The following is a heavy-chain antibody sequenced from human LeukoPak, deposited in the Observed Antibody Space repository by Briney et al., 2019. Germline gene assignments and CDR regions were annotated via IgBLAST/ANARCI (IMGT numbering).Heavy chain of an antibody. Sequence: ASVKVSCKASGYTFTGYYMHWVRQAPGQGLEWMGWINPDNGGTNYAQKFQGRVTVTRDMSISTAYMELSRLRSDDTAVHYCARDPSNSGYDYLYYFDYWGQGTLVTVSS. V-gene: IGHV1-2*02. CDR3: ARDPSNSGYDYLYYFDY. CDR1: GYTFTGYY. D-gene: IGHD5-12*01. J-gene: IGHJ4*02. CDR2: INPDNGGT.